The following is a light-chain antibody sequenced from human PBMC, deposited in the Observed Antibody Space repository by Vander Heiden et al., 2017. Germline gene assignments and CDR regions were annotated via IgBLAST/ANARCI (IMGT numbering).Light chain of an antibody. V-gene: IGKV3-20*01. Sequence: EIVLTQSPGTLSLSPGERATLSCRASQSVSSSYLAWDQQKPGQAPRLLIYGASSRATGIKDRLSGSGSGTDFTRISSRMEPDDCEAHDGQHHGTFGQGTKLEIK. CDR1: QSVSSSY. CDR3: QHHGT. J-gene: IGKJ2*02. CDR2: GAS.